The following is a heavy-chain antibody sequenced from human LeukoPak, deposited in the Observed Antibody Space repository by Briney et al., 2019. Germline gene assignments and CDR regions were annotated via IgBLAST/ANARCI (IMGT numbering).Heavy chain of an antibody. Sequence: PGGSLRLSCAASGFTFSSYGMHWVRQAPGKGLEWVAFIRYDGSNKYYADSVKGRFNISRDNSKNTLYLQMNSLRAEDTAVYYCAKAAMVLYYFDYWGQGSLVTVSS. CDR1: GFTFSSYG. CDR3: AKAAMVLYYFDY. D-gene: IGHD5-18*01. J-gene: IGHJ4*02. V-gene: IGHV3-30*02. CDR2: IRYDGSNK.